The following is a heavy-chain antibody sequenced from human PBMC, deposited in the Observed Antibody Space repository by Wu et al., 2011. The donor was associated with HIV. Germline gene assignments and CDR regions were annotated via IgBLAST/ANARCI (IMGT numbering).Heavy chain of an antibody. V-gene: IGHV3-30*02. D-gene: IGHD3-10*01. CDR3: AKDLVRGVKYGPWANIDY. Sequence: QVQLVESGGGVVQPGGSLRLSCAASGFTFSSYGMHWVRQAPGKGLEWVAFIRYDGSNKYYADSVKGRFTISRDNSKNTLYLQMNSLRAEDTAVYYCAKDLVRGVKYGPWANIDYWGQGTLVTVSS. CDR2: IRYDGSNK. CDR1: GFTFSSYG. J-gene: IGHJ4*02.